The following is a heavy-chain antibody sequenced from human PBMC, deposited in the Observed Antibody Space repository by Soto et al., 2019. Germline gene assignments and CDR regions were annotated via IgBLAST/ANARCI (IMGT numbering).Heavy chain of an antibody. CDR1: GGSFSGNY. J-gene: IGHJ6*02. CDR2: FSDSGST. V-gene: IGHV4-34*01. CDR3: ARGNFYYGMDV. Sequence: SETLSLTCAVYGGSFSGNYWSWIRQPPGKGLEWIGEFSDSGSTNYNPSLKSRVTISEDMSKSQLSLKLSSVTAADTADYYCARGNFYYGMDVWGQGTTVTVSS.